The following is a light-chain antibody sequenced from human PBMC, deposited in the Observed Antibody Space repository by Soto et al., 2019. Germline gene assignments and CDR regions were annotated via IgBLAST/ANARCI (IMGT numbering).Light chain of an antibody. CDR3: QQYNNWPPLT. V-gene: IGKV3-15*01. CDR2: GAS. J-gene: IGKJ4*01. CDR1: QSVSSN. Sequence: EIVMTQSPATRSLSPGERATLSCRASQSVSSNLAWYQQKPGQAPRLLMYGASTRATGIPARFSGSGSGTEFTLTISSLQSEDFAVYYCQQYNNWPPLTFGGGTKVEIK.